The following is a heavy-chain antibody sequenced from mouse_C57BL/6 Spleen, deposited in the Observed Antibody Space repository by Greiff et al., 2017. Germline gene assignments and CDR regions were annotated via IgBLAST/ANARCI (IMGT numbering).Heavy chain of an antibody. J-gene: IGHJ4*01. V-gene: IGHV5-4*03. CDR2: ISDGGSYT. CDR3: ARGGTGTPAGDY. Sequence: EVKVVESGGGLVKPGGSLKLSCAASGFTFSSYAMSWVRQTPEKRLAWVATISDGGSYTYYPDNVKGRFTISRDNAKNNLYLQMSHLKSEDTAMYYCARGGTGTPAGDYWGQGTSVTVSS. CDR1: GFTFSSYA. D-gene: IGHD4-1*01.